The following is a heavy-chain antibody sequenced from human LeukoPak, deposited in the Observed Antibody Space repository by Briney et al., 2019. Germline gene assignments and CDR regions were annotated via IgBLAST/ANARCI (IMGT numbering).Heavy chain of an antibody. Sequence: TGGSLRLSCAASGFTFSSYAMSWVRQAPGKGLEWVSVISGSGGSTYYADSVKGRFTISRDNSKNTLYLQMNSLRAEDTAVYYCAKAAAAGTAFDYWGQGTLVTVSS. CDR3: AKAAAAGTAFDY. CDR2: ISGSGGST. CDR1: GFTFSSYA. D-gene: IGHD6-13*01. J-gene: IGHJ4*02. V-gene: IGHV3-23*01.